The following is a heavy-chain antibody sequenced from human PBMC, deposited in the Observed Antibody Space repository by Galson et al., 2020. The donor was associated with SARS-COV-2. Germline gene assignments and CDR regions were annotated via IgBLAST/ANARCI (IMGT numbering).Heavy chain of an antibody. CDR1: APSITSGSYA. D-gene: IGHD6-25*01. CDR3: SRLHGGEYAQEAFDI. J-gene: IGHJ3*02. Sequence: SETLSLTCAVAAPSITSGSYACDWILQPPGKGLEWIAYIAHSGGTYYNPTLKSRVTITGDRSKNQLSLRLSSVTAADTAVYYWSRLHGGEYAQEAFDIWGPGTRVTVAS. CDR2: IAHSGGT. V-gene: IGHV4-30-2*01.